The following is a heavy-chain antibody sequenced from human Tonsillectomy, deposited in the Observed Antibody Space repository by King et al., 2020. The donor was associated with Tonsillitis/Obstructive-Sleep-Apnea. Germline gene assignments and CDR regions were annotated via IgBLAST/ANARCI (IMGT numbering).Heavy chain of an antibody. D-gene: IGHD2-2*01. CDR2: IDPSDSYT. Sequence: VQLVESGAEVKKPGESLRISCTGSGYSFTSYWISWVRQMPGKGLEWMGRIDPSDSYTNYSPSFQGHVTISADKSISTAYLQWSSLKASDTAMYYCARPSVVPAGMDYYYYMDVWGKGTTVTVSS. J-gene: IGHJ6*03. CDR1: GYSFTSYW. V-gene: IGHV5-10-1*01. CDR3: ARPSVVPAGMDYYYYMDV.